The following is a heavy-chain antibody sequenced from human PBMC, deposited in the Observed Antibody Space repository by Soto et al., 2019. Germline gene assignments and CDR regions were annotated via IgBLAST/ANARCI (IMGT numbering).Heavy chain of an antibody. J-gene: IGHJ4*02. CDR1: GFTFSSYA. D-gene: IGHD3-10*01. CDR3: AKEVPTGFYYGSGRFDY. Sequence: GGSLRLSCAASGFTFSSYAMSWVRQAPGKGLEWVSAISGSGGSTYYADSVKGRFTISRDNSKNTLYLQMNSLRAEDTAVYYCAKEVPTGFYYGSGRFDYWGQGTLVTVSS. V-gene: IGHV3-23*01. CDR2: ISGSGGST.